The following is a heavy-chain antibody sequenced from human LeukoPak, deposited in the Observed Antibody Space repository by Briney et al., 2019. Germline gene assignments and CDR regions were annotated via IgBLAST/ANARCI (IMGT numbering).Heavy chain of an antibody. CDR2: TSSGSSTI. CDR1: GFSFSSYS. CDR3: ARGDYYDSSGSFNDAFDV. J-gene: IGHJ3*01. Sequence: GGSLRLSCAASGFSFSSYSMKWVRQAPGKGLERLSYTSSGSSTIYYADAVKGRFVISRDNTKKTLDLEMNSLRAEDTAVYYCARGDYYDSSGSFNDAFDVWGQGTMVTVSS. V-gene: IGHV3-48*04. D-gene: IGHD3-22*01.